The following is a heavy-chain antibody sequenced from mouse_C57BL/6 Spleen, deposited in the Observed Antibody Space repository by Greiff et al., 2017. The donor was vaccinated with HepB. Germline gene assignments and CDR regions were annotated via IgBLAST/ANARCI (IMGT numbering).Heavy chain of an antibody. CDR1: GYTFTSYW. D-gene: IGHD1-1*01. Sequence: QVQLKQPGAELVRPGSSVKLSCKASGYTFTSYWMHWVKQRPIQGLEWIGNIDPSDSETHYNQKFKDKATLTVDKSSSTAYMQLSSLTSEDSAVYYCARSFITTGNYAMDYWGQGTSVTVSS. CDR3: ARSFITTGNYAMDY. CDR2: IDPSDSET. V-gene: IGHV1-52*01. J-gene: IGHJ4*01.